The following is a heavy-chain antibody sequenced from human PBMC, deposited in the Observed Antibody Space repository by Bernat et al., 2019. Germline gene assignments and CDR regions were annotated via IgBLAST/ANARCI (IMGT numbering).Heavy chain of an antibody. D-gene: IGHD2-15*01. CDR3: ARGYCSGGSCYYRAFDI. CDR1: GGTFSSYA. CDR2: IIPIFGTA. Sequence: QVQLVQSGAEVKKPGSSVKVSCKASGGTFSSYAISWERQAPGQGLEWMGGIIPIFGTANYAQKFQGRVTITADESTSTAYMELSSLRSEDTAVYYCARGYCSGGSCYYRAFDIWGQGTMVTVSS. J-gene: IGHJ3*02. V-gene: IGHV1-69*01.